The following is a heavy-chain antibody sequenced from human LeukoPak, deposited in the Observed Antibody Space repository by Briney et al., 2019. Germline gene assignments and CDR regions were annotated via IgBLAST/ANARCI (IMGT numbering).Heavy chain of an antibody. D-gene: IGHD2-2*02. Sequence: PGGSLRLSCAASGFTFSSYWMSWVRQAPGKGLEWVANIKQDGSEKYYVDSVKGRSTISRDNAKNSLYLQMDSLRAEDTAVYYCAREGIVVVPAAIIQYYMDVWGKGTTVTVSS. CDR1: GFTFSSYW. J-gene: IGHJ6*03. CDR3: AREGIVVVPAAIIQYYMDV. V-gene: IGHV3-7*01. CDR2: IKQDGSEK.